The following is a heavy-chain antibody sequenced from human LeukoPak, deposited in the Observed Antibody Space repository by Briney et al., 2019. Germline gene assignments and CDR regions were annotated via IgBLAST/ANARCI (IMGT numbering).Heavy chain of an antibody. CDR1: GFTVSTNY. J-gene: IGHJ4*02. V-gene: IGHV3-66*01. CDR3: ARDAGELSRFDY. Sequence: GGSLRLSCAASGFTVSTNYMTWVRQAPGKGLEWVSLIYSGGNTYYADSVKGRFTISRDNSKSTLYLQMNSLRAEDTAVYYCARDAGELSRFDYWGQGTLVTVSS. D-gene: IGHD3-10*01. CDR2: IYSGGNT.